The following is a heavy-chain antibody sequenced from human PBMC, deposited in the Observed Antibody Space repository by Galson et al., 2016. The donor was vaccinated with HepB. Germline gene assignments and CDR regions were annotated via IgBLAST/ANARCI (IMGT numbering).Heavy chain of an antibody. Sequence: SLRLSCAASGFTFSNFGMNWVRQAPGKGLEWVSSISGSGGSTYYADSVRGRFTISRDNSKNTLFLHMSGLTVADTAVYYCAKTHRSGSSGWPSMRPPVDYWGQGTLVTVSP. D-gene: IGHD6-19*01. CDR2: ISGSGGST. CDR1: GFTFSNFG. V-gene: IGHV3-23*01. J-gene: IGHJ4*02. CDR3: AKTHRSGSSGWPSMRPPVDY.